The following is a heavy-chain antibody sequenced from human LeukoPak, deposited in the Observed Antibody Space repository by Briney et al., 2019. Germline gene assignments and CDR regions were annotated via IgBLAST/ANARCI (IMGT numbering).Heavy chain of an antibody. D-gene: IGHD1-14*01. CDR1: GFAFSGYW. V-gene: IGHV3-74*01. CDR3: TRDMWGTSDY. Sequence: PGGSLRLSCAASGFAFSGYWMHWVRQAPGKGPVWVSRISPDGTTTNYADSVKGRFTVSRDNAKNTLYLQISGLRAAEDTAVYYCTRDMWGTSDYWGQGTLVTVSS. J-gene: IGHJ4*02. CDR2: ISPDGTTT.